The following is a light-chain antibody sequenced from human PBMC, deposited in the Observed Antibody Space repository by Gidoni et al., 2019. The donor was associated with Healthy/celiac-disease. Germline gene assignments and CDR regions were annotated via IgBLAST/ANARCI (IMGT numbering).Light chain of an antibody. J-gene: IGKJ2*01. V-gene: IGKV3-11*01. CDR3: QQRSNWPPMYT. Sequence: DIVLTQSPATLSLSPGERATLSCSASQSVSSYLAWYQQKPGQAPRLLIYDASNRATGIPARFSGSGSGTDFTIIISSLEPEDFAVYYCQQRSNWPPMYTFGQGTKLEIK. CDR2: DAS. CDR1: QSVSSY.